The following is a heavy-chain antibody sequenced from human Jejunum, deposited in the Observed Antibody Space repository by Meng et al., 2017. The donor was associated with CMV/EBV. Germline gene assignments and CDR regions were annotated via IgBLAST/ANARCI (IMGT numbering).Heavy chain of an antibody. V-gene: IGHV4-38-2*02. J-gene: IGHJ4*02. D-gene: IGHD5-18*01. CDR1: GYSISSGYN. CDR2: IYHSGNN. CDR3: ARHSATAGDY. Sequence: CTVSGYSISSGYNWDRIRQPPGKGLEWIGSIYHSGNNIYNPSLKSRVTISVDTSKNQFSLKLSSVTAADTAVYYCARHSATAGDYWGQGTLVTVSS.